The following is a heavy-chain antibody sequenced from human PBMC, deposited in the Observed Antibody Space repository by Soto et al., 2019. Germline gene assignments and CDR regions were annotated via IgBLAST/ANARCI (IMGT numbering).Heavy chain of an antibody. J-gene: IGHJ4*02. V-gene: IGHV3-23*01. CDR2: ISGNDGGT. D-gene: IGHD2-2*01. CDR3: AKRLICSGSSCLFDN. Sequence: GGSLRLSCAASGFTFSAHAMSWVRQAPGKGLEWVSAISGNDGGTFYADSVKGRFTISRDNSKNTMSLQMNSLRAEDTAIYYCAKRLICSGSSCLFDNWGQGTLVTVSS. CDR1: GFTFSAHA.